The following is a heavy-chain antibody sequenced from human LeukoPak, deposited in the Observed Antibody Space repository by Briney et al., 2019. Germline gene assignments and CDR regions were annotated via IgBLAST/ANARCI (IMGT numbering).Heavy chain of an antibody. CDR1: GGSISSSSYY. Sequence: SETLSLTCTVSGGSISSSSYYWGWIRQPPGKELEWIGSIYYSGSTYYNPSLKSRVTISVDTSKNQFSLKLSSVTAADTAVYYCARDWFGELLVFDYWGQGTLVTVSS. J-gene: IGHJ4*02. CDR2: IYYSGST. CDR3: ARDWFGELLVFDY. D-gene: IGHD3-10*01. V-gene: IGHV4-39*07.